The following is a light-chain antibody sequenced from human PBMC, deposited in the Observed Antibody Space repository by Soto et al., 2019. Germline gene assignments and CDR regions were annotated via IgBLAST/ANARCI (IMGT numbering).Light chain of an antibody. V-gene: IGKV1-9*01. CDR1: QGISSY. Sequence: DIQLTQSPSFLSASVGDRVTITCRASQGISSYLAWYQQKPGKAPKLLIYAASTLQSGVPSRFSGSGSGTEFTLTVRSLQPEDFATYYCQLLNSYPLTFGGGTKVDIK. CDR3: QLLNSYPLT. J-gene: IGKJ4*01. CDR2: AAS.